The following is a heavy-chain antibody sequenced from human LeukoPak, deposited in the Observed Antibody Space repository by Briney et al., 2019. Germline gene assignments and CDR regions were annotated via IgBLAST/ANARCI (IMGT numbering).Heavy chain of an antibody. Sequence: PSEPLSLTCAVYGGSFSGYYWSWIRQPPGKGLEWIGEINHSGSTNYNPSLKSRVTISVDTSKNQFSLKLSSVTAADTAVYYCARDERVYSSGWYLDNAFDIWGQGTMVTVSS. CDR1: GGSFSGYY. CDR3: ARDERVYSSGWYLDNAFDI. V-gene: IGHV4-34*01. D-gene: IGHD6-19*01. J-gene: IGHJ3*02. CDR2: INHSGST.